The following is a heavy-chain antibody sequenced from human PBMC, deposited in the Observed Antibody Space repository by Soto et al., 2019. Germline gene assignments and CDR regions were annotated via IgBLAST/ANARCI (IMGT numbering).Heavy chain of an antibody. Sequence: EVQLVESGGGSVQPGGSLRSPCAASGITFTNYWLHWVRQVQGKGLVWVARVESDGRGTSYPDFVKGRFTISRENAKNTLYLQMNSLRVEDTAMYYCGTVFEHWGQGIPVTVSS. J-gene: IGHJ4*02. CDR2: VESDGRGT. V-gene: IGHV3-74*01. CDR3: GTVFEH. CDR1: GITFTNYW.